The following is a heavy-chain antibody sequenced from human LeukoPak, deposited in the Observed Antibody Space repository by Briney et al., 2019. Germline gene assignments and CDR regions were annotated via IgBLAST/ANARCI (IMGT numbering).Heavy chain of an antibody. CDR1: GDSISSYY. D-gene: IGHD6-13*01. V-gene: IGHV4-59*01. CDR2: IYHSGST. J-gene: IGHJ4*02. Sequence: SETLSLTCTVSGDSISSYYWSWIRQPPGKGLEWIGYIYHSGSTNYNPSLKSRATISADTSKDQFSLKLASVTAAGTAVYYCATGYSSTWYYFDYWGQGTLVTVSS. CDR3: ATGYSSTWYYFDY.